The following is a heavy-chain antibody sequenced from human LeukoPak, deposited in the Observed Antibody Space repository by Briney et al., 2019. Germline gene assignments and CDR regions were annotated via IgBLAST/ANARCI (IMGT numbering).Heavy chain of an antibody. Sequence: GGSLRLSCAASGFTFSSYGMHWVRQAPGKGLEGVAFIRYDGSNKYYEDSVKGRFTISRDNSKNTLYLQMNSLRAEDTAVYYCAKDHTDGFLDYWGQGTLVTVSS. D-gene: IGHD2-2*02. J-gene: IGHJ4*02. CDR1: GFTFSSYG. V-gene: IGHV3-30*02. CDR3: AKDHTDGFLDY. CDR2: IRYDGSNK.